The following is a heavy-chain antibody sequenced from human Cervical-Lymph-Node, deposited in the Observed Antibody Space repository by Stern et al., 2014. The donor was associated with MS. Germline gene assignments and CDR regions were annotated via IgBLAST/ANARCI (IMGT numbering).Heavy chain of an antibody. CDR1: GYTFSSYG. J-gene: IGHJ4*02. CDR3: ARGGRSNSDYGDYAPDY. Sequence: VQLVESGAEVKKPGASVKVSCKAAGYTFSSYGITWVRRAPGQGLEWMGWISAYNGQTSYLQKLQGRVTMTTDTSTNTAYMDLRSLRSDDTAVYYCARGGRSNSDYGDYAPDYWGQGTLVTVSS. CDR2: ISAYNGQT. D-gene: IGHD4-17*01. V-gene: IGHV1-18*01.